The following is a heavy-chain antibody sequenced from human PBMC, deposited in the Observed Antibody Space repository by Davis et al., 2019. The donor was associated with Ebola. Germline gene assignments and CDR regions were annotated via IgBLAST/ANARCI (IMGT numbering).Heavy chain of an antibody. D-gene: IGHD5-18*01. CDR3: ARQLQKRGYSYGWYYYGMDV. CDR1: GFTFSSYA. J-gene: IGHJ6*02. V-gene: IGHV3-30-3*01. CDR2: ISYDGSNK. Sequence: GESLKISCAASGFTFSSYAMHWVRQAPGKGLEWVAVISYDGSNKYYADSVKGRFTISRDNSKNTLYLQMNSLRAEDTAVYYCARQLQKRGYSYGWYYYGMDVWGQGTTVTVSS.